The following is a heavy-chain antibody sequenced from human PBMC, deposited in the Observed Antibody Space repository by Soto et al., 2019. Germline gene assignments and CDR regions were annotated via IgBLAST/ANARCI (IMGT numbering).Heavy chain of an antibody. J-gene: IGHJ5*02. V-gene: IGHV1-58*01. CDR3: AADLSYTYYYDSSGYTYWFDP. CDR2: IVVGTGNA. D-gene: IGHD3-22*01. CDR1: GFTFTSSA. Sequence: QMQLVQSGPEVKKPGTSVKVSCKASGFTFTSSAVQWVRQARGQRLEWIGWIVVGTGNANYAQKFQERVTITRDVSTSTAYMELSSLRSEDTAVYYCAADLSYTYYYDSSGYTYWFDPWGQGTLVTVSS.